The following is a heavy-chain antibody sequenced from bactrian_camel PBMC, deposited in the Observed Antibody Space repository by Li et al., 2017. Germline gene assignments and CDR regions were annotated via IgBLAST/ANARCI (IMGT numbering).Heavy chain of an antibody. Sequence: VQLVESGGGLVQPGGSLRLSRTASGFPFSDAYIKWVRQAPGKGLEWVASIKSVFNTYYSDSAKGRFINSRDNAKNTAYLQMNSLKTEDMAMYYCAKYGGGWYVYGMDYWGKGTQVTVS. CDR1: GFPFSDAY. CDR2: IKSVFNT. V-gene: IGHV3S10*01. D-gene: IGHD6*01. J-gene: IGHJ7*01.